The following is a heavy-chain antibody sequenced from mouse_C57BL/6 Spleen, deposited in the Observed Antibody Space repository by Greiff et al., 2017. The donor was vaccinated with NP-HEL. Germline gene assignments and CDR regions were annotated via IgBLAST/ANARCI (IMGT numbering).Heavy chain of an antibody. Sequence: DVKLVESGGGLVKPGGSLKLSCAASGFTFSDYGMHWVRQAPEKGLEWVAYISRGSGTTYYADTVKGRFTISRDNAKNTLFLQMPSLRSEDTAMYYCERRYARYFDYWGQGTTLTVSS. V-gene: IGHV5-17*01. CDR3: ERRYARYFDY. CDR2: ISRGSGTT. J-gene: IGHJ2*01. CDR1: GFTFSDYG. D-gene: IGHD1-1*01.